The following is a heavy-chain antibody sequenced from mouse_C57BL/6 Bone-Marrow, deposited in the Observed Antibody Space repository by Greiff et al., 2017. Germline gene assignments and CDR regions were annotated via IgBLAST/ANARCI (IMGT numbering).Heavy chain of an antibody. CDR1: GYTFTDYY. J-gene: IGHJ4*01. CDR3: ARGSYGAMDY. Sequence: VQLQQSGPVLVKPGASVKMSCKASGYTFTDYYMNWVEQSPGKSLEWIGVINPYNGGTSYNQKFKGKATLTVYKSSSTAYMELHSLTAEDSAVYYCARGSYGAMDYWGQGTSVTVSS. CDR2: INPYNGGT. D-gene: IGHD1-1*01. V-gene: IGHV1-19*01.